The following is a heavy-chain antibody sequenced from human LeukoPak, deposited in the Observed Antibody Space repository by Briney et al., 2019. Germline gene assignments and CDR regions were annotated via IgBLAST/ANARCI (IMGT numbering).Heavy chain of an antibody. CDR1: GGSISSGSYY. CDR3: ARGSIVGVYDAFDI. Sequence: SETLSLTCTVSGGSISSGSYYWSWIRQPAGKGLEWIGRIYTSGSTNYNPSLKSRVTISVDTSKNQFSLKLSSVTAADTAVYYRARGSIVGVYDAFDIWGQGTMVTVSS. V-gene: IGHV4-61*02. CDR2: IYTSGST. D-gene: IGHD1-26*01. J-gene: IGHJ3*02.